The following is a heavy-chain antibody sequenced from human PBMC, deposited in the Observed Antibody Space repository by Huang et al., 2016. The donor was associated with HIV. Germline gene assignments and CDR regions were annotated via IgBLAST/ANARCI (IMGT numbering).Heavy chain of an antibody. CDR2: MNPNSGNT. CDR1: GYTFTNCD. V-gene: IGHV1-8*03. D-gene: IGHD1-26*01. CDR3: ARDEGSGSPDY. Sequence: QVQLVPSGAEVKKPGASVKVSCKDSGYTFTNCDINWVRKATGQGVECMGWMNPNSGNTGYAQKFQGRVTITRNTSISTAYMELSSLRSEDTAVYYCARDEGSGSPDYWGQGTLVTVSS. J-gene: IGHJ4*02.